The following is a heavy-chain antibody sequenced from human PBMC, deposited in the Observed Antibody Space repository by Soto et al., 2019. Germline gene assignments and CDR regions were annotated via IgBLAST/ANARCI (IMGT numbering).Heavy chain of an antibody. CDR3: ARFVDTALVRVY. V-gene: IGHV1-69*06. CDR1: GGTFSSYA. Sequence: SVKVSCKASGGTFSSYAISWVRQPPGQGLEWMGGIIPIFGTANYAQKFQGRVTITADKSTSTASMELSSLRSEDTAVYYFARFVDTALVRVYWGQGTLVTVSS. CDR2: IIPIFGTA. J-gene: IGHJ4*02. D-gene: IGHD5-18*01.